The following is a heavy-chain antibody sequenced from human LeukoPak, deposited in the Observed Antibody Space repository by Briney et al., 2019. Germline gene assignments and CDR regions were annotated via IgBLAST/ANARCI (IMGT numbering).Heavy chain of an antibody. CDR2: ISSSTSYV. CDR3: ARAGGSTVSHSDY. Sequence: GGSLRLSCAASGFTFSSYSMNWIRQAPGKGLEWVSSISSSTSYVYYADSVKGRFTISKDNAKNSLYLQMNSLRAEDTAVYYCARAGGSTVSHSDYWGQGTLVTVSS. D-gene: IGHD4-17*01. J-gene: IGHJ4*02. CDR1: GFTFSSYS. V-gene: IGHV3-21*01.